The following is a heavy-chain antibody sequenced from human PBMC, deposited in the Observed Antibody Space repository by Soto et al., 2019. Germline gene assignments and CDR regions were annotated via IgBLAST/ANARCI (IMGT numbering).Heavy chain of an antibody. D-gene: IGHD1-26*01. J-gene: IGHJ4*02. V-gene: IGHV3-11*05. CDR2: LNNRSSYA. Sequence: QVQLVESGGGLVKPGGSLRLSCAASGFTFSDYYMTWIRQAPGKGLEWISYLNNRSSYANYADSVRGRFTISRDNAKNSLYLQMDSLIADDTAVYYCARGLPRQVEATPYYFDYWGQGTLVTVSS. CDR3: ARGLPRQVEATPYYFDY. CDR1: GFTFSDYY.